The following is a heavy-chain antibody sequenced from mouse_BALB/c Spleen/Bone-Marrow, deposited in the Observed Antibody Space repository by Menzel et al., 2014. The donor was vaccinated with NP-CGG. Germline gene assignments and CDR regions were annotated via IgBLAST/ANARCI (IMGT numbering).Heavy chain of an antibody. CDR3: ARMYYAYAMDY. D-gene: IGHD1-1*01. Sequence: VKLMESGPGLVAPSQSLSIPCTVSEFSLSRYSVHWVRRPPGKGLEWLGMIWGGGSTDYNSALKSRLNISKVNSKSQVFLKMNSLQTDDTAMYYCARMYYAYAMDYWGQGTSVTVSS. CDR1: EFSLSRYS. J-gene: IGHJ4*01. CDR2: IWGGGST. V-gene: IGHV2-6-4*01.